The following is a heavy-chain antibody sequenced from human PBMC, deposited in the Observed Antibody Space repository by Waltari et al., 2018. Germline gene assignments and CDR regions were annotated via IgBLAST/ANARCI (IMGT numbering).Heavy chain of an antibody. D-gene: IGHD5-18*01. V-gene: IGHV4-39*01. Sequence: QLPLQESGPGLAKPSETLSLTCTVSGGPSSSSGSYWGWIRQPPGKGLEWIGSIYYSGSTYYNPSLKSRVTISVDTSKNQFSLKLSSVTAADTAVYYCARRPGMGGQLWLRVFDYWGQGTLVTVSS. CDR2: IYYSGST. CDR3: ARRPGMGGQLWLRVFDY. J-gene: IGHJ4*02. CDR1: GGPSSSSGSY.